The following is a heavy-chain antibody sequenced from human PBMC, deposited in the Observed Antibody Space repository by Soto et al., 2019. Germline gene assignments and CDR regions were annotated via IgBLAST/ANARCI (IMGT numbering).Heavy chain of an antibody. D-gene: IGHD1-1*01. CDR2: ISSSSDTI. V-gene: IGHV3-48*01. J-gene: IGHJ4*02. CDR1: GITISSNG. Sequence: EVQLVESGGGSVQPGGSLRLSCAASGITISSNGMNWVRQAPGKGLEWVSYISSSSDTIYYADFVKGRFTISRDNAKNSLYLQMNSRRVEDTATYYCARGMGIATTGRYDYWGQGTLVTVSS. CDR3: ARGMGIATTGRYDY.